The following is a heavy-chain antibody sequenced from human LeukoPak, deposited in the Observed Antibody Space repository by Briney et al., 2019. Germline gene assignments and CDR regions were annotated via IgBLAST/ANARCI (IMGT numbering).Heavy chain of an antibody. CDR3: ARHDGEYYMDV. Sequence: PSETLSLTCTVSGGSISSHYWSWIRQPAGKGLEWIGRMYTSGSTHYNPSLKSRVTMSLDTSKNQFSLKLSSVTAADTAVYCCARHDGEYYMDVWGKGTTVTVSS. CDR2: MYTSGST. D-gene: IGHD1-1*01. J-gene: IGHJ6*03. V-gene: IGHV4-4*07. CDR1: GGSISSHY.